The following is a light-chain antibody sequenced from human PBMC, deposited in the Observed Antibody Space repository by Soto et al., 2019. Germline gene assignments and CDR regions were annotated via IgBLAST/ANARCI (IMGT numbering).Light chain of an antibody. CDR3: QQSFSTLFI. CDR1: QGISTF. Sequence: DIQMTQSPSSLSASVGDRVTITCRASQGISTFLSWYQQKPGKAPKVLIYTASTLQSGVSSRFSGSGSGTDFTLTINNLQPDDSATYYCQQSFSTLFIFGPGTRVDIK. V-gene: IGKV1-39*01. CDR2: TAS. J-gene: IGKJ3*01.